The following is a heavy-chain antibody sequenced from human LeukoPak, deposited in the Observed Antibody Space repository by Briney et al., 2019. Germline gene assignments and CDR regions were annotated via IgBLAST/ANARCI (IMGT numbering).Heavy chain of an antibody. D-gene: IGHD6-6*01. J-gene: IGHJ5*02. Sequence: PGGSLKLSCAASGFTFSGYWMHWVRQVPGKGLEWVANIKQDGSEKYYVDSVKGRFTISRDNAKNSLYLQMNSLRAEDTAVYYCARMGIAARQNWFDPWGQGTLVTVSS. CDR3: ARMGIAARQNWFDP. CDR1: GFTFSGYW. CDR2: IKQDGSEK. V-gene: IGHV3-7*01.